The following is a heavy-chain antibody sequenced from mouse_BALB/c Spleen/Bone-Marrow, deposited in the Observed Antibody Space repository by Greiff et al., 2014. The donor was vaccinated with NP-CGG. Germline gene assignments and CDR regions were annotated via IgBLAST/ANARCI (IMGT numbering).Heavy chain of an antibody. CDR2: IRLKSNNYAT. D-gene: IGHD1-2*01. J-gene: IGHJ4*01. V-gene: IGHV6-6*02. CDR1: GFTFSNYW. Sequence: EVMLVESGGGLVQPGGSMKLSCVASGFTFSNYWMNWVRQSPEKGLEWVAEIRLKSNNYATLYAESGKGRFTLSRDDSKSSVYLQMNNLRAEDTGIYYCSRENALLRLRAMDYWGQGTSVTVSS. CDR3: SRENALLRLRAMDY.